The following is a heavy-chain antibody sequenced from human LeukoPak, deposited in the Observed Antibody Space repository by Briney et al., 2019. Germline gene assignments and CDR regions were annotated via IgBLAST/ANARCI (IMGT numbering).Heavy chain of an antibody. J-gene: IGHJ6*02. D-gene: IGHD6-6*01. V-gene: IGHV1-69*13. Sequence: SVKVSCKASGGTFSSYAISWVRQAPGQGLEWMGGIIPIFGTANCAQKFQGRVTIIADESTSTAYMELSSLRSEDTAVYYCARVSIAARSPYYYGMDVWGQGTTVTVSS. CDR1: GGTFSSYA. CDR3: ARVSIAARSPYYYGMDV. CDR2: IIPIFGTA.